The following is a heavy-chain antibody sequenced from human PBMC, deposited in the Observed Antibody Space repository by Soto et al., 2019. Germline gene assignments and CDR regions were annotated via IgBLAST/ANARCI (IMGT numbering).Heavy chain of an antibody. CDR2: IYRYGST. J-gene: IGHJ5*02. D-gene: IGHD2-21*01. CDR3: SGGGRPGQIDWFDP. V-gene: IGHV4-4*02. CDR1: GGSLSSCNW. Sequence: QVQLQESGPRLVKPSGTLSLTCAVYGGSLSSCNWWSWVRQPPGKGLEWIGEIYRYGSTSYNPSRQRPVPIAVDKVKNPIPLEMTSSTAADPAVYFCSGGGRPGQIDWFDPWGQGILVTVSS.